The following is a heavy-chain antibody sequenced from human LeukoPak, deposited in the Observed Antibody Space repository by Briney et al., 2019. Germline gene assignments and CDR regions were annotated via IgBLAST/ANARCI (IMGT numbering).Heavy chain of an antibody. V-gene: IGHV3-30*02. CDR1: GFTFSSYG. CDR3: ARGIDGGYDGAQGFDY. J-gene: IGHJ4*02. CDR2: IRYDGSNK. Sequence: PGGSLRLSCAASGFTFSSYGMHWVRQAPGKGLEWVAFIRYDGSNKYYADSVKGRFTISRDNSKNSLYLQMNSLRAEDTAVYYCARGIDGGYDGAQGFDYWGQGTLVTVSS. D-gene: IGHD5-12*01.